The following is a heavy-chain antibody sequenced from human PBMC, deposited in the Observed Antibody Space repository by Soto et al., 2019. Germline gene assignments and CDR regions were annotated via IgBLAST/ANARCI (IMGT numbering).Heavy chain of an antibody. V-gene: IGHV5-51*01. Sequence: GESLKISCKGSGYTFTNYWIGCVRQMPGKGLEWMGIIYPGDSDTKYNPSFQSQVTLSADKSITTTYLQWSSLKASDTAIYYCAASIFYYGMDVWGQGTTVTVSS. J-gene: IGHJ6*02. CDR3: AASIFYYGMDV. CDR2: IYPGDSDT. CDR1: GYTFTNYW.